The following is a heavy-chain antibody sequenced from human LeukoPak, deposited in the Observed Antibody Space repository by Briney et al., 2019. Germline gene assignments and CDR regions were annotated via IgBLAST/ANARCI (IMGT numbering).Heavy chain of an antibody. CDR2: INHSGST. D-gene: IGHD2-15*01. Sequence: SETLSLTCTVSGGSVNNAAYYWSWIRQPPGKGLEWIGEINHSGSTNYNPSLKSRVTISVDTSKNQFSLKLSSVTAADTAVYYCARGLSAIVYWGQGTLVTVSS. V-gene: IGHV4-34*01. J-gene: IGHJ4*02. CDR1: GGSVNNAAYY. CDR3: ARGLSAIVY.